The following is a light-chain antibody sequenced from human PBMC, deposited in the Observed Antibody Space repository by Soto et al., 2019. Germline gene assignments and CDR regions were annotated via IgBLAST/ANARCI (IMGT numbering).Light chain of an antibody. CDR3: QSYDSSLSASYV. CDR1: SSNIGAGYE. J-gene: IGLJ1*01. V-gene: IGLV1-40*01. Sequence: QSVLTQPPSVSGAPGQRVTISCTGSSSNIGAGYEVHWYQHLPGKAPKLLIYGNTNRPPRVPDRFSGSKSGTSASLAITGLQAEDEADYYCQSYDSSLSASYVFGGGTKLTVL. CDR2: GNT.